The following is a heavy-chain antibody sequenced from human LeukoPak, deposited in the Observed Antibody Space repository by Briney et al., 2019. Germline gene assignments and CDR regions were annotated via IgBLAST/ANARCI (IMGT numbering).Heavy chain of an antibody. Sequence: GASVKVSCKASGYTFTGYYMHWVRQAPGQGLEWMGWINPNSGGTNYAQKFQGRVTMTRDTSISTAYMELRSLRSDDTAVYYCARAGIVGPVVVIPHWFDPWGQGTLVTVSS. J-gene: IGHJ5*02. CDR2: INPNSGGT. CDR3: ARAGIVGPVVVIPHWFDP. D-gene: IGHD3-22*01. CDR1: GYTFTGYY. V-gene: IGHV1-2*02.